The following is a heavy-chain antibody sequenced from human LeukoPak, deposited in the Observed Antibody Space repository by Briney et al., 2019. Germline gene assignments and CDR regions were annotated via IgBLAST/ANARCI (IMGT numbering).Heavy chain of an antibody. CDR3: ARQYITGWQSFDY. J-gene: IGHJ4*02. Sequence: GESLKIFCKGSGYSFTSYWIGWVRQMPGKGLEWMGIIYPGDSETIYSPSFQGQVTISVDKSFSTAYLQWSSLKASDTAMYYCARQYITGWQSFDYWGQGTLVTVSS. V-gene: IGHV5-51*01. D-gene: IGHD6-19*01. CDR1: GYSFTSYW. CDR2: IYPGDSET.